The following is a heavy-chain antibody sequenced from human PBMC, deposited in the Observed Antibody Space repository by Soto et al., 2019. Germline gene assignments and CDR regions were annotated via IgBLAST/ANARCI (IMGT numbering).Heavy chain of an antibody. CDR2: INHSGST. Sequence: QVQLQQWGAGLLKPSETLSLTRAVYGGAFSGYYWSWIRQPPGKGLEWIGEINHSGSTYNPSLKSRVTISVDTSKNQFSLKLSSVTAADTAVYYCARGTNYYYYMDVWGKGTTVTVSS. D-gene: IGHD3-3*01. CDR1: GGAFSGYY. V-gene: IGHV4-34*01. CDR3: ARGTNYYYYMDV. J-gene: IGHJ6*03.